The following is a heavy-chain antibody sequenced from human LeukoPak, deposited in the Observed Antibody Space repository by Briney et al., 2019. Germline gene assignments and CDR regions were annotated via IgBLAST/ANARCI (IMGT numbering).Heavy chain of an antibody. CDR3: AKGLERESRLDS. Sequence: GQSLRLSCDASGFSINTYTMYWVRQAPGQGLEWVSGIRNSDGMTYYADSVRGRFTISTDNSKNALYLQMNSLRAEDTALYYCAKGLERESRLDSWGQGTLVTVSS. CDR2: IRNSDGMT. V-gene: IGHV3-23*01. CDR1: GFSINTYT. J-gene: IGHJ4*02. D-gene: IGHD1-1*01.